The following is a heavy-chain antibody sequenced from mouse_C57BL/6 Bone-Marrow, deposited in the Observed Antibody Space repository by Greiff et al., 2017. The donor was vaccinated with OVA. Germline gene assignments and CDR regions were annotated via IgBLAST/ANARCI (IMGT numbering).Heavy chain of an antibody. CDR1: GFTIKDDY. J-gene: IGHJ3*01. Sequence: EVQLQQSGAELVRPGASVKLSCTASGFTIKDDYMHWVKQRPEQGLEWIGWIDPENGDTESASKFQGKATITADTSSNTAYLQLSSLTSEDTAVYYCTEDPFAYWGQGTLVTVSA. V-gene: IGHV14-4*01. CDR2: IDPENGDT. CDR3: TEDPFAY.